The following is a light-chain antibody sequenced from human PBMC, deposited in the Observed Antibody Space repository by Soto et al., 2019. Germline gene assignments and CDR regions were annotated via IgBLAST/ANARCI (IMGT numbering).Light chain of an antibody. V-gene: IGKV3-20*01. CDR1: QSVTSNY. CDR2: GVS. CDR3: QHYGTSPT. Sequence: EFVLTQSPGTLSLSPGERATLSCRASQSVTSNYLAWYQQKPGQAPRVLIYGVSNRATGIPDRFSGSGSGTDFTLSISRLEPEDFVLYFCQHYGTSPTFGQGTKVEIK. J-gene: IGKJ1*01.